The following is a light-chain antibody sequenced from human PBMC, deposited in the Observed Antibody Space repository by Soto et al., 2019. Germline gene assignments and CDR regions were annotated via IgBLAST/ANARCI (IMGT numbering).Light chain of an antibody. V-gene: IGKV3-20*01. Sequence: EIVLTQSPGTLSFSPWERAALSCIASQSVSSSYLAWYQQKPGQAPRLLIYGASSRATGIPDRFSGSGSGTDFTLTISRLEPEDFAVYYCQQYGRSPFAFGQGTKVDIK. CDR1: QSVSSSY. CDR3: QQYGRSPFA. J-gene: IGKJ1*01. CDR2: GAS.